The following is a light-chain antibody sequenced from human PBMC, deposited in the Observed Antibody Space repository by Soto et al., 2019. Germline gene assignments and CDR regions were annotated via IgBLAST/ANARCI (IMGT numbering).Light chain of an antibody. Sequence: DIPMTQSPSSLSASVGDRVTITCQASQEITNYLSWIQQKPGKAPKILIYDASNLGTGVPSRFSGSGSGTDFTFTISSLQSEDIATYYCQQYSYLPLTFGGGTKVEIK. V-gene: IGKV1-33*01. CDR2: DAS. J-gene: IGKJ4*01. CDR3: QQYSYLPLT. CDR1: QEITNY.